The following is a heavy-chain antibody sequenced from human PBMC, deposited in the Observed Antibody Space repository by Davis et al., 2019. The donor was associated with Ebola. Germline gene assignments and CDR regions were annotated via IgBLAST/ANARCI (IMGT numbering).Heavy chain of an antibody. CDR2: VYHSEST. Sequence: MPSETLFLTCTVSGGSISSYYWSWIRQPPGKGLEWIGEVYHSESTNYNPSLKSRVTISVDTSKNQFSLKLSSVTAADTAVYYCARHSDYHDNNGQPTYNWFDPWGQGTLVAVSS. CDR3: ARHSDYHDNNGQPTYNWFDP. CDR1: GGSISSYY. V-gene: IGHV4-59*08. D-gene: IGHD3-22*01. J-gene: IGHJ5*02.